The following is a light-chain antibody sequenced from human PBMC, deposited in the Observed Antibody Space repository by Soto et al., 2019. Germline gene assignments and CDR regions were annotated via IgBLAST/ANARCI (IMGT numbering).Light chain of an antibody. J-gene: IGKJ1*01. Sequence: DIQMTQSPSTLSASAGYRVTITCRASQSISSWLAWYQQKPGKAPKLLIYDASSLESGVPSRFSGSGSGTEFTLTISSLQPDDFATYYCQQYNSYSWTFGQGTKVEIK. CDR3: QQYNSYSWT. V-gene: IGKV1-5*01. CDR1: QSISSW. CDR2: DAS.